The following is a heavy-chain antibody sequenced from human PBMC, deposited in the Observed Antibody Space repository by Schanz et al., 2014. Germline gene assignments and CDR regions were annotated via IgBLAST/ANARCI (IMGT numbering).Heavy chain of an antibody. Sequence: EVQLVESGGGVVRPGGSLRLSCLASGFAFSSYGMNWLRQAPGKGLEWVSVIGVDGTTTYYADSVKGRFTISRDNSKNTLYLQMNSLRPEDTAVYFCAKKVPAYNPFDSWGQGTLVTVSS. D-gene: IGHD1-1*01. CDR2: IGVDGTTT. J-gene: IGHJ4*02. V-gene: IGHV3-23*04. CDR1: GFAFSSYG. CDR3: AKKVPAYNPFDS.